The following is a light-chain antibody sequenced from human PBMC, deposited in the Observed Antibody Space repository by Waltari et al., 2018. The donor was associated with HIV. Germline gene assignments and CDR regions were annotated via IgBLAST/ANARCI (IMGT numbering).Light chain of an antibody. Sequence: IVMTPSPLSLPVTFGQPASISCRSGQSLVHRDGGNHLSWLQQRPGQPPRLLLYKISNRFSGVPDRFRGSGAGTDFTLNSSRVEPEDVGVYYCMQGSEFPWTFGQGTTLEI. CDR1: QSLVHRDGGNH. J-gene: IGKJ1*01. V-gene: IGKV2-24*01. CDR3: MQGSEFPWT. CDR2: KIS.